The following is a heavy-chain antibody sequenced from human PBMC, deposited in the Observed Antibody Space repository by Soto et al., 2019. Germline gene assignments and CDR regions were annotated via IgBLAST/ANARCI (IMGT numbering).Heavy chain of an antibody. J-gene: IGHJ5*02. CDR1: GGTFRNYY. CDR3: TRAERFQRYWFDP. CDR2: VNHSGEA. Sequence: SETLSLTCGVYGGTFRNYYWILVRQPPGKGLEWIGEVNHSGEATYNPSLQSRVTISLDTSNNQFSLKMTSLTAADTALYFCTRAERFQRYWFDPWRQGTQVTVSS. V-gene: IGHV4-34*08. D-gene: IGHD3-10*01.